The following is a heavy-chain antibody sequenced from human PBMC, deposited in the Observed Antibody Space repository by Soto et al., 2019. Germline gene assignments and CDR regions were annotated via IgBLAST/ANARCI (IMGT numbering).Heavy chain of an antibody. J-gene: IGHJ4*02. CDR2: IVVMSNAA. CDR3: ARAIKRWEVNYYFDY. V-gene: IGHV1-69*06. CDR1: GSTFNNFA. D-gene: IGHD1-26*01. Sequence: QVVLLQSGAEVKEPGSSVRLSCQVSGSTFNNFAFSWVRQAPGQGPEWLGGIVVMSNAADYSQRFQDRVMITADTSTSTLYMELGSLTFDDTAVYYCARAIKRWEVNYYFDYWGLGTLVTVSS.